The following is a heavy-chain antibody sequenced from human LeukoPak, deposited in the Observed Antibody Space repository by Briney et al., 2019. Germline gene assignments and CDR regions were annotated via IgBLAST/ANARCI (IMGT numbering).Heavy chain of an antibody. J-gene: IGHJ4*02. CDR3: AKIMDTAMGDFDY. CDR1: GFTFSDYY. CDR2: ITNSGSTI. V-gene: IGHV3-11*01. D-gene: IGHD5-18*01. Sequence: PGGSLRLSCAASGFTFSDYYMSWIRQAPGKGLEWVSYITNSGSTIYYADSVKGRFTISRDNAKNSLYLQMNSLRAEDTAVYYCAKIMDTAMGDFDYWGQGTLVTVSS.